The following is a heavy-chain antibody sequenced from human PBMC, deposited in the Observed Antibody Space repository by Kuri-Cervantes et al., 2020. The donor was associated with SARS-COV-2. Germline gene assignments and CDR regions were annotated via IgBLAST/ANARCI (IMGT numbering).Heavy chain of an antibody. CDR3: TRLTFPYYYYMDV. V-gene: IGHV3-49*04. J-gene: IGHJ6*03. CDR1: GFTFSSYS. D-gene: IGHD3-9*01. CDR2: IRSKAYGGTT. Sequence: LSLTCAASGFTFSSYSMNWVRQAPGKGLEWVGFIRSKAYGGTTEYAASVKGRFTISRDDSKSIAYLQMNSLKTEDTAVYYCTRLTFPYYYYMDVWGKGTTVTVSS.